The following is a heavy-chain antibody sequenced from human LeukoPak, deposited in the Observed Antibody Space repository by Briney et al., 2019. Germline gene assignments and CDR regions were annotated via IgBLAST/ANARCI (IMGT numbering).Heavy chain of an antibody. J-gene: IGHJ4*02. Sequence: SETLSLTCAVSDGXFSXXXSSWSXXRQPVXXGLEWIGYIYHSGSTYYNPSLKSRVTLSVDRSKDQISLKLRSVTAADTAVYYCARNGPPYYLDYWAQGTLVTVSS. D-gene: IGHD2-8*01. CDR1: DGXFSXXXSS. CDR3: ARNGPPYYLDY. V-gene: IGHV4-30-2*01. CDR2: IYHSGST.